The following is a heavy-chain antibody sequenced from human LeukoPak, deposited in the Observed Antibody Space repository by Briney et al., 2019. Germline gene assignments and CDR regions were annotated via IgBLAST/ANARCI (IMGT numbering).Heavy chain of an antibody. CDR1: GFTFSSYG. D-gene: IGHD3-10*01. Sequence: GGSLRLSCAASGFTFSSYGMHWVRQAPGKGLEWVAVIWYDGSNKYYADSVKGRFTISRDSSKNTLYLQMNSLRAEDTAVYYCAREVRGVAPGDYWGQGTLVTVSS. CDR3: AREVRGVAPGDY. V-gene: IGHV3-33*01. CDR2: IWYDGSNK. J-gene: IGHJ4*02.